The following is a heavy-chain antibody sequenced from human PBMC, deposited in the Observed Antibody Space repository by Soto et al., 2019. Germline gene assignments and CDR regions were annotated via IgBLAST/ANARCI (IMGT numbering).Heavy chain of an antibody. CDR3: ARRRAWNDALDF. CDR1: GYTFSTYW. CDR2: IYPADSDT. Sequence: GESLKISCQGFGYTFSTYWIGWVRQKPGQGLEWMGAIYPADSDTRYTPSFEGHVTFSADKSLSTAYLQWNSLRAADTARYYCARRRAWNDALDFWGQGVLVTVSS. V-gene: IGHV5-51*01. J-gene: IGHJ4*02. D-gene: IGHD1-1*01.